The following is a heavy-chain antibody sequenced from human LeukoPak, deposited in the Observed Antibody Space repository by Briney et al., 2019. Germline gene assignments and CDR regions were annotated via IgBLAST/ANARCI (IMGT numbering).Heavy chain of an antibody. Sequence: GGSLRLSCAASGFTFGSHWMHWVRQAPGKGLVWVSHITSDGSKTYYADSVKGRFTISRDNSKNTLYLQMNSLRAEDTAVYYCAKDLGGGSGCYDLWGRGTLVTVSS. CDR3: AKDLGGGSGCYDL. CDR1: GFTFGSHW. D-gene: IGHD6-19*01. J-gene: IGHJ2*01. V-gene: IGHV3-74*01. CDR2: ITSDGSKT.